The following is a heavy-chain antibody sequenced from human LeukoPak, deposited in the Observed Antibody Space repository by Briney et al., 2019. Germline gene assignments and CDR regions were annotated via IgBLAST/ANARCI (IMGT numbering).Heavy chain of an antibody. CDR3: GKGSGSTSRSYFDY. D-gene: IGHD2-2*01. CDR1: GFTFSYYA. CDR2: INGSDGSR. Sequence: GGSLRLSCAASGFTFSYYAMGWVRQAPGKGLEWVLSINGSDGSRNYVDSVKGRFTISKDISKNTLYLQVNSLRVEDTAVYYCGKGSGSTSRSYFDYRGQGTLVTVSS. J-gene: IGHJ4*02. V-gene: IGHV3-23*01.